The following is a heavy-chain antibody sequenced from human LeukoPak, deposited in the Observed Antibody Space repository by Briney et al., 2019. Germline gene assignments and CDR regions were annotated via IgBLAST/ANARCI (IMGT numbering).Heavy chain of an antibody. CDR3: ARLVYGSGSYSEGYFDY. J-gene: IGHJ4*02. CDR1: GYSFTSYW. CDR2: IYPGDSDT. V-gene: IGHV5-51*01. Sequence: GESLKISCKGSGYSFTSYWIGWVRQMPGKGLEWMGIIYPGDSDTRYSPSFQGQVTISADKSISTAYLQWSSLKASDTAMYYCARLVYGSGSYSEGYFDYWGQGTLVTVPS. D-gene: IGHD3-10*01.